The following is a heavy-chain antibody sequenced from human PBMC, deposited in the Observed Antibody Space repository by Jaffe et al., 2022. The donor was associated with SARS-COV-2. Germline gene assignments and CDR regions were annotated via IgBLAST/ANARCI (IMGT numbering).Heavy chain of an antibody. J-gene: IGHJ4*02. Sequence: EVQLVESGGGLVQPGRSLRLSCTTSGFTFGGYFMSWFRQAPGKGLEWVGFAGPTSRGGTTEHAASVKGRFIISRDDSKSIAYLEMNNLKAEDTAVYYCARGNGWCDYWGQGTLVTVSS. CDR1: GFTFGGYF. D-gene: IGHD6-19*01. CDR3: ARGNGWCDY. CDR2: AGPTSRGGTT. V-gene: IGHV3-49*03.